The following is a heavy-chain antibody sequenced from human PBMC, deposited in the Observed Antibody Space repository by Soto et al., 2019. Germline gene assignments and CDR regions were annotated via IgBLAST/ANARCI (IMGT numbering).Heavy chain of an antibody. CDR1: GYTFTGYY. D-gene: IGHD6-13*01. V-gene: IGHV1-2*02. CDR3: ARGGWAAAGQMSDWFDP. Sequence: QVQLVQSGAEVKKPGASVKVSCKASGYTFTGYYMHWVRQAPGQGLEWMGWINPNSGGTNYAQKFQGRVTMTRDTSISTAYMELSRLRSDDTAVYYCARGGWAAAGQMSDWFDPWGQGTLVTVSS. CDR2: INPNSGGT. J-gene: IGHJ5*02.